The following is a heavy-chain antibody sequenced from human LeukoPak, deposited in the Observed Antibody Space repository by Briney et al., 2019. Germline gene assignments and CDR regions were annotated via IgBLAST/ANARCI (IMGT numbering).Heavy chain of an antibody. Sequence: GGSLRLSCAASGFTFSTYGMHWVRQAPGKGLEWVTFISYDGSNKYYADSVKGRFTISRDNSKNTLYLQINSLRAEDTAVYYCAKDSGDRSLRNYYFDLWGRGTLVPVSS. D-gene: IGHD1-7*01. CDR3: AKDSGDRSLRNYYFDL. CDR2: ISYDGSNK. CDR1: GFTFSTYG. J-gene: IGHJ2*01. V-gene: IGHV3-30*18.